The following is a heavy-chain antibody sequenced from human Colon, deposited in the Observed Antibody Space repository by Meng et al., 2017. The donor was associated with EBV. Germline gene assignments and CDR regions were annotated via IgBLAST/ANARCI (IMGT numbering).Heavy chain of an antibody. Sequence: QVPLQESGPGLVEPSGTLSLTCAVSGASISSNNWWSLVRQPPGKGLEWIGEIYHGGNTNYNPSLNSRVTISVDRSNDQFSLSLSSVTAAYTAVYYCARGNAYNAPSFDYWGQGTLVTVSS. J-gene: IGHJ4*02. CDR3: ARGNAYNAPSFDY. CDR1: GASISSNNW. CDR2: IYHGGNT. D-gene: IGHD5-24*01. V-gene: IGHV4-4*02.